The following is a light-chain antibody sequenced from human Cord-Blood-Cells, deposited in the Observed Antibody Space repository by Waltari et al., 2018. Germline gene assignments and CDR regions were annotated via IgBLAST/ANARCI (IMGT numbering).Light chain of an antibody. V-gene: IGLV6-57*02. CDR1: SGSIASNY. Sequence: NFMLTQPHPVSESPGKTVTISCTGSSGSIASNYVQWYQQRPGSAPTTVIYEDNQRPSGVPDRCSGSIDSSSDTASLTISGLKTEDEADYYCQSYDSSNHVVFGGGTKLTVL. CDR3: QSYDSSNHVV. CDR2: EDN. J-gene: IGLJ2*01.